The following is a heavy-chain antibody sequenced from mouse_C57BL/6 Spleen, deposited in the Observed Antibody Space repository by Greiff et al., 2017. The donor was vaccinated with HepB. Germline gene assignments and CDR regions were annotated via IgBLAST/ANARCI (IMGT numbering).Heavy chain of an antibody. Sequence: QVQLQQPGAELVKPGASVKLSCKASGYTFTSYWMHWVKQRPGRGLEWIGRIDPYSGGTKYNEKFKSKATMTVDKPSSTAYMQLSSLTSEDSAVYYCAREYYGSSLYYIDYWGQGTTLTVSS. J-gene: IGHJ2*01. V-gene: IGHV1-72*01. CDR2: IDPYSGGT. CDR3: AREYYGSSLYYIDY. CDR1: GYTFTSYW. D-gene: IGHD1-1*01.